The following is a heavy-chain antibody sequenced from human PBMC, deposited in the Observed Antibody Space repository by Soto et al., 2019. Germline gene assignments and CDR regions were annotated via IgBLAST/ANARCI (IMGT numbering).Heavy chain of an antibody. D-gene: IGHD3-3*01. V-gene: IGHV4-39*01. J-gene: IGHJ5*02. CDR3: ARHQTNYDFWSGYYTSWFDP. CDR1: GGSISSSSYY. Sequence: SETLSLTCTVSGGSISSSSYYWGWIRQPPGKGLEWIGSIYYSGSTYYNPSLKSRVTISVDTSKNQFSLKLSSVTAADTAVYYCARHQTNYDFWSGYYTSWFDPWGQGTLVTVSS. CDR2: IYYSGST.